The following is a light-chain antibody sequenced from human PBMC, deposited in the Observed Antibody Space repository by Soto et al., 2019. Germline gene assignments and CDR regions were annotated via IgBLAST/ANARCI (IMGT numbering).Light chain of an antibody. CDR2: AVS. V-gene: IGLV2-14*03. J-gene: IGLJ2*01. Sequence: QSVLTQPASVSGSPGQSITISCTGTSSDVGGYNYVSWYQQHPGKAPKLMIYAVSNRPSGVSDRFSGSKSGNTASLTISGLQAEDEADYYCSSYTSSSTPVVFGGGTQLTVL. CDR3: SSYTSSSTPVV. CDR1: SSDVGGYNY.